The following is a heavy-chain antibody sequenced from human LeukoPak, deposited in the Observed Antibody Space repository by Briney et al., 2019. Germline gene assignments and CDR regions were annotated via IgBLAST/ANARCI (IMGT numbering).Heavy chain of an antibody. D-gene: IGHD6-13*01. CDR3: ASATSSWYGY. V-gene: IGHV3-21*01. J-gene: IGHJ4*02. CDR2: ISSSSSYI. CDR1: GFTFSSYG. Sequence: KTGGSLRLSCAASGFTFSSYGMHWVRQAPGKGLEWVSSISSSSSYIYYADSVKGRFTISRDNAKNSLYLQMNSLRAEDTAVYYCASATSSWYGYWGQGTLVTVSS.